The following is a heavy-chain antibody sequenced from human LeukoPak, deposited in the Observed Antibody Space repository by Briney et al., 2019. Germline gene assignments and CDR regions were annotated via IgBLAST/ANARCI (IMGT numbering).Heavy chain of an antibody. Sequence: SGGSLRLSCAASGFTFSNYEMNWVRQAPGKGLEWVSYISSSGSTIYYADSVKGRFTISRDNAKNSLYLQMNSLRAEDTAVYYCARVGSRANRHSSGWYPTRLNNWFDPWGQGTLVTVSS. D-gene: IGHD6-19*01. J-gene: IGHJ5*02. CDR1: GFTFSNYE. V-gene: IGHV3-48*03. CDR2: ISSSGSTI. CDR3: ARVGSRANRHSSGWYPTRLNNWFDP.